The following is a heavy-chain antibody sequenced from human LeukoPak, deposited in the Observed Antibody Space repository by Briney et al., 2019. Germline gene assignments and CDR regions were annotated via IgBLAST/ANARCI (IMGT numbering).Heavy chain of an antibody. D-gene: IGHD1-20*01. CDR2: IKQDGSEK. J-gene: IGHJ4*02. Sequence: GALRLSCAASGFTFSSYSMNWVRQAPGKGLEWVANIKQDGSEKYYVDSVKGRFTTSRDNAKNSLYLQMNSLRAEDTAVYYCARDSGPYNWNPFDYWGQGTLVTVSS. CDR1: GFTFSSYS. V-gene: IGHV3-7*01. CDR3: ARDSGPYNWNPFDY.